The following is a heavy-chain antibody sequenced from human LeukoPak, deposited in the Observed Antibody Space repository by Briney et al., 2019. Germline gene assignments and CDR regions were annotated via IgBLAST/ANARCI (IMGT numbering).Heavy chain of an antibody. J-gene: IGHJ4*02. CDR3: ARAGDVGVVDY. CDR2: IDEGGGEK. CDR1: GFTFTNFW. D-gene: IGHD1-26*01. V-gene: IGHV3-7*01. Sequence: GGSLRLSCAASGFTFTNFWMSWVRQARGKGLEWVANIDEGGGEKYHVDSVKGRFTISRDNAKNSLYLQMNSLRGDDTAVYYCARAGDVGVVDYWGQGTLVTVSS.